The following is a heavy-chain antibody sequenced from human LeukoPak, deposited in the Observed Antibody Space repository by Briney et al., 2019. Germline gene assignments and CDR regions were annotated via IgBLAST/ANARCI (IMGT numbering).Heavy chain of an antibody. J-gene: IGHJ4*02. CDR1: GGSISSYY. Sequence: SETLSLTCTVSGGSISSYYWSWIRQPAGKGLEWIGRIYTSGSTNYNPSLKSRVTMSVDTSKNQFSLKLSSVTAADTAVYYCARDRGYCSSTSCSPFDYWDQGTLVTVSS. D-gene: IGHD2-2*01. V-gene: IGHV4-4*07. CDR2: IYTSGST. CDR3: ARDRGYCSSTSCSPFDY.